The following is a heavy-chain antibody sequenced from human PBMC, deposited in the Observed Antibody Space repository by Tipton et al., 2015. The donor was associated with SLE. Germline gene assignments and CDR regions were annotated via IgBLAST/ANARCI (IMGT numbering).Heavy chain of an antibody. Sequence: TLSLTCAVYGGSFSGYYWSWIRQPPGKGLEWIGYIYYSGSTYYNPSLKSRVTISVDTSKNQFSLKLSSVTAADTAVYYCARDPSSGWTWYFDLWGRGTLVTVSS. CDR2: IYYSGST. J-gene: IGHJ2*01. D-gene: IGHD6-19*01. CDR1: GGSFSGYY. V-gene: IGHV4-59*01. CDR3: ARDPSSGWTWYFDL.